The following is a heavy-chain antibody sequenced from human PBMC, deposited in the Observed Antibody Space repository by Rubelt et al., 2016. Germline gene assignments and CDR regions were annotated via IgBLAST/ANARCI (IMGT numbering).Heavy chain of an antibody. CDR2: IYQSGST. D-gene: IGHD3-22*01. Sequence: QLQVQESGPGLVKPSETLSLTCTVSGASIGGSSYYWGWVRQPPGKGLEWIGSIYQSGSTTYNPSLKSRVTISVDTSKNQFSLKLSSVTAADSAVYYCARRRDYYDSSGYYYGGFDYWGQGSLVTVSS. V-gene: IGHV4-39*01. CDR1: GASIGGSSYY. J-gene: IGHJ4*02. CDR3: ARRRDYYDSSGYYYGGFDY.